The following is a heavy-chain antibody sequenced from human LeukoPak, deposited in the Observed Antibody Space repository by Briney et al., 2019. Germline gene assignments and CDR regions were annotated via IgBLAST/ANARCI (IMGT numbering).Heavy chain of an antibody. V-gene: IGHV3-30*18. CDR2: ISYDGAIT. CDR1: GVTLSDYG. D-gene: IGHD3-10*01. CDR3: AKDFSGFGELLFFFGMDV. Sequence: GGSLRLSCAGSGVTLSDYGTHWVRQAPGKGLEWVAVISYDGAITYYADSVKGRFTISRDNSKKTVDLQMNSLRAEDTAVYYCAKDFSGFGELLFFFGMDVWGQGTTVIVSS. J-gene: IGHJ6*02.